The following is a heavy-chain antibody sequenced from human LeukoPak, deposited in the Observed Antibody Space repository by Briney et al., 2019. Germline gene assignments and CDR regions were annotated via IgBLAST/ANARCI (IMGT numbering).Heavy chain of an antibody. V-gene: IGHV4-34*01. CDR1: GGSFSGYY. J-gene: IGHJ5*02. D-gene: IGHD3-10*01. Sequence: PETLSLTCAVYGGSFSGYYWSWIRQPPGKGLEWIGEINHSGSTNYNPSLKSRVTISVDTSKNQFSLKLSSVTAADTAVYYCARGRYYYGSGTSGWFDPWGQGTLVTVSS. CDR2: INHSGST. CDR3: ARGRYYYGSGTSGWFDP.